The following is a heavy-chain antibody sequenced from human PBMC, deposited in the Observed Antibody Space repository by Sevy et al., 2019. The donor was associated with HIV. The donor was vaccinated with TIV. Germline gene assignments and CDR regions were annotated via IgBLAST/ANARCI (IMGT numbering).Heavy chain of an antibody. D-gene: IGHD3-22*01. CDR2: ISGRDTGT. Sequence: GGSLRLSCAVSGFTFSNNAMSWVHQAPGKGLEWVSAISGRDTGTFYAESVKGRFTISRDNSKNTLYLQMNSLRAEDTAVYYCAKDTIVVVGEALDIWGRGTMVTVSS. CDR1: GFTFSNNA. J-gene: IGHJ3*02. V-gene: IGHV3-23*01. CDR3: AKDTIVVVGEALDI.